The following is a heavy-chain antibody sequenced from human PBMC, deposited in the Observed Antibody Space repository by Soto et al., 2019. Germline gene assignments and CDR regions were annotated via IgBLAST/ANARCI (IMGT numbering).Heavy chain of an antibody. Sequence: SETLSLTCTVSGGSISSSIYYWGWIRHPPGKGLEWIGSIYYSGSTYYNPSLKSRVTISVDTSKNQFSLKLSSVTAADTAVYYCASWDYDFWSGYYPFDYWGQGTLVTVSS. CDR3: ASWDYDFWSGYYPFDY. V-gene: IGHV4-39*01. J-gene: IGHJ4*02. CDR1: GGSISSSIYY. D-gene: IGHD3-3*01. CDR2: IYYSGST.